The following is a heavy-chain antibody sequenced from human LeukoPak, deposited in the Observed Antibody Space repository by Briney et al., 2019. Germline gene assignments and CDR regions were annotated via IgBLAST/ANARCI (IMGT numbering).Heavy chain of an antibody. J-gene: IGHJ6*02. CDR2: ISYDGSNK. V-gene: IGHV3-30*18. CDR1: GFTFGSYG. Sequence: GGSLRLSWAASGFTFGSYGMHWVRQAPGKGLEWVAVISYDGSNKYYADSVKGRFTISRDNSKNTLYLQMNSLRAEDTAVYYCAKVPVGRYNSPAYYYGMDVWGQGTTVTVSS. D-gene: IGHD5-24*01. CDR3: AKVPVGRYNSPAYYYGMDV.